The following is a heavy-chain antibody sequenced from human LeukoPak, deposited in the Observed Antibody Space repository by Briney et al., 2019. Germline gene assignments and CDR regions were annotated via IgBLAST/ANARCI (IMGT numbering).Heavy chain of an antibody. J-gene: IGHJ4*02. Sequence: GASVKVSCKTSGYTFISHDINWVRQATGQGLEWMGWMNPNSGNTGYAQKFQGRVTMTRNTSISTAYMELSSLRSEDTAVYYCARNYGSGSYYAYWGQGTLVTVSS. V-gene: IGHV1-8*01. CDR2: MNPNSGNT. D-gene: IGHD3-10*01. CDR1: GYTFISHD. CDR3: ARNYGSGSYYAY.